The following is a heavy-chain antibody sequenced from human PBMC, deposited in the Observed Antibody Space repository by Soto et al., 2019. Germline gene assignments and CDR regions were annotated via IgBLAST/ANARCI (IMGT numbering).Heavy chain of an antibody. V-gene: IGHV3-23*01. J-gene: IGHJ4*02. D-gene: IGHD3-22*01. CDR2: ISGSGGST. Sequence: PGGSLRLSCAASGFTFSSYAMSWVCQAPGKGLEWVSAISGSGGSTYYADYVKGRFTISRDNSKNTLYLQMNSLRAEDTAVYYCARITMIVVVITQSPDFDYWGQGTLVTVSS. CDR1: GFTFSSYA. CDR3: ARITMIVVVITQSPDFDY.